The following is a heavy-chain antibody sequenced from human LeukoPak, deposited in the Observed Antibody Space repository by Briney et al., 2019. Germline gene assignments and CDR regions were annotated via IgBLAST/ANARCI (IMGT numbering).Heavy chain of an antibody. CDR3: ARSTSYGYHYYSAPDAFDI. D-gene: IGHD5-18*01. J-gene: IGHJ3*02. V-gene: IGHV1-69*13. CDR1: GGTFSSYA. CDR2: IIPIFGTA. Sequence: GASVKVSCKASGGTFSSYAISWVRQAPGQRLEWMGGIIPIFGTANYAQKFQGRVTITADESTSTAYMELSSLRSEDTAVYYCARSTSYGYHYYSAPDAFDIWGQGTMVTVSS.